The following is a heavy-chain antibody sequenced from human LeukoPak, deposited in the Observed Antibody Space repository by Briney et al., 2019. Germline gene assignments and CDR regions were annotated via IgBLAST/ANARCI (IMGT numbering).Heavy chain of an antibody. Sequence: GGSLRLSCAASGFTFSSYGMSWVRQAPGKGLEWVSAISGSGGSTYYADSVKGRFTISRDNSKNTLYLQMNSLRAEDTAVYYCAKVNGYYYYYMDVWGKGTTVTISS. V-gene: IGHV3-23*01. J-gene: IGHJ6*03. CDR2: ISGSGGST. D-gene: IGHD2-8*01. CDR3: AKVNGYYYYYMDV. CDR1: GFTFSSYG.